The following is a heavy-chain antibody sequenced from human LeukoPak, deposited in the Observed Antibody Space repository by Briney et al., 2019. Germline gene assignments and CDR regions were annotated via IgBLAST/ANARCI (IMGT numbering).Heavy chain of an antibody. J-gene: IGHJ3*02. CDR3: ARDRGRGLLWFGDLHISYAFDI. V-gene: IGHV1-2*02. D-gene: IGHD3-10*01. CDR1: GYTFPSYG. CDR2: VNPNSGGT. Sequence: ASVKVSFKASGYTFPSYGISWVRPAPGQGVGGMGWVNPNSGGTNYTQKFQDRVTITRDTSISTAYMELSRLRSDDTAVYYCARDRGRGLLWFGDLHISYAFDIWGQGTMVTVSS.